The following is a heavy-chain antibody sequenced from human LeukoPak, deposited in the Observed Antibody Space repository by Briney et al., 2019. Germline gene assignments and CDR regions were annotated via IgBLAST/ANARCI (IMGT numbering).Heavy chain of an antibody. CDR3: ARAGRWLQLELFDY. CDR2: ISYDGSKK. V-gene: IGHV3-30*03. D-gene: IGHD5-24*01. Sequence: GGSLRLSCAASGFTFSTYGMHWVRQAPGKGLEWVAVISYDGSKKYYADSVKGRFTISRDNSKNTLYLQMNSLRAEDTAVYYCARAGRWLQLELFDYWGQGTLVTVSS. J-gene: IGHJ4*02. CDR1: GFTFSTYG.